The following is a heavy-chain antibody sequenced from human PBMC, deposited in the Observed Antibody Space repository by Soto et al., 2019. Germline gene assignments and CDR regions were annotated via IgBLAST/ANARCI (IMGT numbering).Heavy chain of an antibody. Sequence: GASVKVSCKASGYTFTSYGISWVRQAPGQGLEWMGWISAYNGNTNYAQKLQGRVTMTTDTSTSTAYMELRSLRSDDTAVYYCARDRKYYYDSSGPGGWFDPWGQGTLVTVSS. V-gene: IGHV1-18*01. CDR2: ISAYNGNT. J-gene: IGHJ5*02. CDR3: ARDRKYYYDSSGPGGWFDP. D-gene: IGHD3-22*01. CDR1: GYTFTSYG.